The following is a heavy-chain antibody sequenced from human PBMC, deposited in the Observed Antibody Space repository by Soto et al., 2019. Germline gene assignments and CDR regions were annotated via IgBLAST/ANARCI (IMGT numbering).Heavy chain of an antibody. Sequence: GGSLRLSCAASGFHFRNHAMSWVRQDPRQRLEWVSAISGSGGSTHYADSVKGRFTISRDNSKSMVYLQMDSLRADDTVFYYCAKERHPDGIWSFDYWGRGILVTVSS. CDR2: ISGSGGST. J-gene: IGHJ4*02. D-gene: IGHD1-20*01. V-gene: IGHV3-23*01. CDR3: AKERHPDGIWSFDY. CDR1: GFHFRNHA.